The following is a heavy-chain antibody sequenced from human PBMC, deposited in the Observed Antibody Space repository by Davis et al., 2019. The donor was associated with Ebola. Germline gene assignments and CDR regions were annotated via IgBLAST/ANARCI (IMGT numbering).Heavy chain of an antibody. V-gene: IGHV1-8*02. CDR2: MNPNSGNT. Sequence: AASVKVSCKASGYTFTSYAMNWVRQATGQGLEWMGWMNPNSGNTGYAQKFQGRVTMTRNTSISTAYMELSSLRSEDTAVYYCARDEYYYDSSGYSLAFDYWGQGTLVTVSS. CDR1: GYTFTSYA. J-gene: IGHJ4*02. CDR3: ARDEYYYDSSGYSLAFDY. D-gene: IGHD3-22*01.